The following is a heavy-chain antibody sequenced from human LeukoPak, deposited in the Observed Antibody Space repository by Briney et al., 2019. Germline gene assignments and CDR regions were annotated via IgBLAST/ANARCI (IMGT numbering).Heavy chain of an antibody. D-gene: IGHD6-6*01. CDR2: IYHSGST. V-gene: IGHV4-4*09. Sequence: SETLSLTCTLSGGSISTYYWSWIRQPPGKGLEWIGYIYHSGSTNYNPSLKSRVTISVDTSKNQFSLNLTSVTAADTAVYYCARAMSIAARLQTIFDYWGQGTLVTVSS. J-gene: IGHJ4*02. CDR3: ARAMSIAARLQTIFDY. CDR1: GGSISTYY.